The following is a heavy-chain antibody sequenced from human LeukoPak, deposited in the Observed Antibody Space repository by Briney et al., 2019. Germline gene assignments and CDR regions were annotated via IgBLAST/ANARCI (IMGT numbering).Heavy chain of an antibody. CDR3: ATRRSGSLSLPGY. J-gene: IGHJ4*02. Sequence: PGSSLRLSCAASGFTFSSYGMHWVRQAPGKGLEGVAVISYDGSNKYYADSVKGRFTNSRDNSKNTLYLQMNSLRAEDTAVYYCATRRSGSLSLPGYCGQGTLVTVSS. CDR1: GFTFSSYG. D-gene: IGHD6-19*01. V-gene: IGHV3-30*03. CDR2: ISYDGSNK.